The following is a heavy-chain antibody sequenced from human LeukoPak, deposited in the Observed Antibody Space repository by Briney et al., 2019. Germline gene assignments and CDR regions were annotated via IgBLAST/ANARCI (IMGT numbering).Heavy chain of an antibody. J-gene: IGHJ4*02. V-gene: IGHV3-48*01. D-gene: IGHD5-12*01. CDR2: ISSSSSTI. Sequence: GGSLRLSCAASGFTFSSYAMHWVRQAPGKGLEWVSYISSSSSTIYYADSVKGRFTISRDNAKNSLYLQMNSLRAEDTAVYYCARRGIVAIIDYRGQGTLVTVSS. CDR3: ARRGIVAIIDY. CDR1: GFTFSSYA.